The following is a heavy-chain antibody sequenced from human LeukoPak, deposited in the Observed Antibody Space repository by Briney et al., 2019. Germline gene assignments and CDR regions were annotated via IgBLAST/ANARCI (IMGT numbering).Heavy chain of an antibody. D-gene: IGHD4-23*01. Sequence: PGGFLRFSCAAPGFTFDDCAMHWGRRAPGKGREWVSGISRDSGSIGYADSVKGRFTISRDNAKTSLYLQMNSLRAEDTALYYCAKDRYYGYGGNSWVWFDYWGQGTLVTVSS. CDR1: GFTFDDCA. CDR2: ISRDSGSI. J-gene: IGHJ4*02. V-gene: IGHV3-9*01. CDR3: AKDRYYGYGGNSWVWFDY.